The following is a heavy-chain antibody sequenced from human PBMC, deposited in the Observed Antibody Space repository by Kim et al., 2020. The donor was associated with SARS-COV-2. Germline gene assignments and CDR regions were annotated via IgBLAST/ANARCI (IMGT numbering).Heavy chain of an antibody. D-gene: IGHD4-17*01. Sequence: GTEKYYVDSGMGRFTISRDNAKNSLFLDVNSLRVEDTAVYYCARTHYGDYVWGQGTLVTVSS. J-gene: IGHJ4*02. CDR2: GTEK. V-gene: IGHV3-7*01. CDR3: ARTHYGDYV.